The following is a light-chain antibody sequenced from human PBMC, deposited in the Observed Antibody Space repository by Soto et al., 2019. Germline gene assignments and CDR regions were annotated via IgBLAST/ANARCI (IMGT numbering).Light chain of an antibody. V-gene: IGLV2-14*01. J-gene: IGLJ3*02. CDR1: SSDVGSYNY. CDR3: SSCTSISTRV. Sequence: QSALTQPASVSGSPGQSITISCTGTSSDVGSYNYVSWYQQHPGKAPQLMIYEVSNRPSGVSNRFSDSKSCNTASLTISGVQAEDEANYYCSSCTSISTRVFGGGTQLTVL. CDR2: EVS.